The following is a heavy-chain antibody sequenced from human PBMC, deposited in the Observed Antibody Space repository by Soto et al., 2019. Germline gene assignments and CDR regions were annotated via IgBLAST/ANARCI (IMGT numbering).Heavy chain of an antibody. J-gene: IGHJ4*02. CDR2: IKQDGSEK. V-gene: IGHV3-7*01. D-gene: IGHD3-10*01. CDR1: GFTFSSYW. CDR3: ARGNKFHYGSLDY. Sequence: GGSLRLSWAASGFTFSSYWMSWVRQAPGKGLEWVANIKQDGSEKYYVDSVKGRFTISRDNPKNSLYLQMNSLRAEDTAVYYCARGNKFHYGSLDYWGQGTLVTVSS.